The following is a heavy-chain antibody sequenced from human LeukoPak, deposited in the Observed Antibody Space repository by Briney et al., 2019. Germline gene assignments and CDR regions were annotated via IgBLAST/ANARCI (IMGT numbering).Heavy chain of an antibody. CDR1: GFTFSSYA. J-gene: IGHJ4*02. V-gene: IGHV3-23*01. CDR2: ISGSGGST. D-gene: IGHD6-13*01. CDR3: ARLAAAGLYYFDY. Sequence: GGSLRLSCAASGFTFSSYAMSWVRQAPGKGLEWVSAISGSGGSTYYADSVKGRFTISRDNSKNTLYLQMNSLGAEDTAVYYCARLAAAGLYYFDYWGQGTLVTVSS.